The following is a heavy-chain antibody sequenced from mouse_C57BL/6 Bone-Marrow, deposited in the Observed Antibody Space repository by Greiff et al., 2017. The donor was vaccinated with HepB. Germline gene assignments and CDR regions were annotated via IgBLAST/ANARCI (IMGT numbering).Heavy chain of an antibody. CDR2: IYPGSGST. D-gene: IGHD1-1*01. Sequence: QVQLQQPGAELVKPGASVKMSCKASGYTFTSYWITWVKQRPGQGLEWIGDIYPGSGSTNYNEKFKSKATLTVDTSASTAYMQLSSLTSEDSAVYYCASTSVVARGDYWGQGTTLTVSS. V-gene: IGHV1-55*01. J-gene: IGHJ2*01. CDR1: GYTFTSYW. CDR3: ASTSVVARGDY.